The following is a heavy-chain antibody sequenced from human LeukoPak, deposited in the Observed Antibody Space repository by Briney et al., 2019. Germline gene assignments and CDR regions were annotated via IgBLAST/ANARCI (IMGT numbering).Heavy chain of an antibody. Sequence: GPSVKVSCKASGGTLSRYGINWVRQAPGQGLEWMGRLIPTFGSTNYAQKFQGRVTITTDESTTTAYMEVSSLTSEDTAVYYCAGETLAPSGVKYFHHWGQGTLVTVSS. V-gene: IGHV1-69*05. CDR1: GGTLSRYG. CDR2: LIPTFGST. D-gene: IGHD6-13*01. CDR3: AGETLAPSGVKYFHH. J-gene: IGHJ1*01.